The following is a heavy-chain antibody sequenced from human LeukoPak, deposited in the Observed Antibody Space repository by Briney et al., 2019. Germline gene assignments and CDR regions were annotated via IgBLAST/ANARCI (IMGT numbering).Heavy chain of an antibody. V-gene: IGHV3-48*03. CDR3: ALLAVASDFDY. CDR1: GFMFRSFE. Sequence: GGSLRLSCAASGFMFRSFEMYWVRQAPGKGLEWVAYISSSASTMYYADSVKGRFTISRDDAKNSLFLQMNSLRAEDTAIYYCALLAVASDFDYWGQGTLVTVSS. J-gene: IGHJ4*02. CDR2: ISSSASTM. D-gene: IGHD6-19*01.